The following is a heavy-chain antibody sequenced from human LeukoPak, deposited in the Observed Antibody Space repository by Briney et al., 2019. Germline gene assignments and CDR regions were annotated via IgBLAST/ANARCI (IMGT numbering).Heavy chain of an antibody. J-gene: IGHJ4*02. D-gene: IGHD2-21*02. CDR3: ASFVAVSASANY. CDR1: VVSISSSTYY. Sequence: SETLSLTCTVSVVSISSSTYYWGWIRQPPGKGLEWIGSIYYYGNTYYNPSLKSRVTMYVDTSKNQFSLKLSSVTAADTAVYYCASFVAVSASANYWGQGTLVTVSS. V-gene: IGHV4-39*01. CDR2: IYYYGNT.